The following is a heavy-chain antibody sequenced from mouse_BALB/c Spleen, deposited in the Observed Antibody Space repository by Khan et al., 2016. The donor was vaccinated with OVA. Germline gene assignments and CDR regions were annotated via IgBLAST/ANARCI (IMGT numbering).Heavy chain of an antibody. CDR1: GYSITSGYG. Sequence: EVQLQESGPGLVKPSQSLSLTCTVTGYSITSGYGWNWIRQFPGNKLEWMGYISYSGSTNYKPSLKSRISINRDTSKNQFFLQLNSVTTEDTATYYCARTARIKYWGQGTTLTVSS. CDR2: ISYSGST. D-gene: IGHD1-2*01. J-gene: IGHJ2*01. V-gene: IGHV3-2*02. CDR3: ARTARIKY.